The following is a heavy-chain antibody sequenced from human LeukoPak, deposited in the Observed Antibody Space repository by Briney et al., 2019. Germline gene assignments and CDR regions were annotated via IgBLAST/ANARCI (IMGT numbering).Heavy chain of an antibody. J-gene: IGHJ6*02. CDR1: GGSISSGSYY. Sequence: SETLSLTCTVSGGSISSGSYYWSWIRQPAGKGLEWIGRIYTSGGTNYNPSLKSRVTISVDTSKNQFSLKLSSVTAADTAVYYCAREYSSSWLYYYYGMDVWGQGTTVTVSS. D-gene: IGHD6-13*01. CDR2: IYTSGGT. V-gene: IGHV4-61*02. CDR3: AREYSSSWLYYYYGMDV.